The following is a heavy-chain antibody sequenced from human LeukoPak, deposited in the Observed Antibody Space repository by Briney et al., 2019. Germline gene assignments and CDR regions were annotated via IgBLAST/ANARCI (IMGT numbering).Heavy chain of an antibody. CDR2: IYYSGST. V-gene: IGHV4-39*07. Sequence: PSETLSLTCTVSGGPISSSSYYWGWIRQPPGKGLEWIGSIYYSGSTYYNPSLKSRVTISVDTSKNQFSLKLSSVTAADTAVYYCARDKDDYGDYVGYWGQGTLVTVSS. D-gene: IGHD4-17*01. J-gene: IGHJ4*02. CDR3: ARDKDDYGDYVGY. CDR1: GGPISSSSYY.